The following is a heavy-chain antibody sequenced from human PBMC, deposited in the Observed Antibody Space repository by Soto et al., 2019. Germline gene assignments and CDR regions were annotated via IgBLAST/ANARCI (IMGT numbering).Heavy chain of an antibody. CDR2: ISGYNGDT. CDR3: AREHCFGGICSNFDY. V-gene: IGHV1-18*01. CDR1: GYSFTSYG. D-gene: IGHD2-15*01. Sequence: QVQLVQSGAEVKKPGASVKVSCKASGYSFTSYGLSWVRKAPGQGLEWMGWISGYNGDTIYPQKLQGRVTLTADTSTRTVYMELRSLRSDDTAMYYCAREHCFGGICSNFDYWGQGSLVTVFS. J-gene: IGHJ4*02.